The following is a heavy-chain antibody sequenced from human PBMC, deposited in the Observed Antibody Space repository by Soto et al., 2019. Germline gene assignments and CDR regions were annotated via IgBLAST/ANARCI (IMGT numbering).Heavy chain of an antibody. CDR3: ARGSSYDFWSGQYNY. Sequence: QVQLVESGGGVVQPGRSLRLSCAASGFTFSSSAMHWVRQAPGKGLEWVAVISYDGSNKYYADSVKGRFTISRDNSKNTLYLQMNSLRAEDTAVYYCARGSSYDFWSGQYNYWGQGTLVTVSS. CDR1: GFTFSSSA. J-gene: IGHJ4*02. V-gene: IGHV3-30-3*01. D-gene: IGHD3-3*01. CDR2: ISYDGSNK.